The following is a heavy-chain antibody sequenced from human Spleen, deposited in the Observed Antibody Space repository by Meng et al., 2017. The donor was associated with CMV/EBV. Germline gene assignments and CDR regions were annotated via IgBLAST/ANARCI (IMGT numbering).Heavy chain of an antibody. CDR1: GDSLNGNY. V-gene: IGHV4-34*01. J-gene: IGHJ5*02. Sequence: GSLRLSCALYGDSLNGNYWTWIRQSPGKGLEWIGEIHDNGGTNYNPSLKSRVTISIVTSKKQFSLKLSSLTAADTAVYYCAREAFRGNIVVVPAARSRGWFDPWGQGTLVTVSS. CDR2: IHDNGGT. CDR3: AREAFRGNIVVVPAARSRGWFDP. D-gene: IGHD2-2*01.